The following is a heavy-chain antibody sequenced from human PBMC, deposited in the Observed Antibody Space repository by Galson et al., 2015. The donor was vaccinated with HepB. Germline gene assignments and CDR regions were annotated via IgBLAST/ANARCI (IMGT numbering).Heavy chain of an antibody. V-gene: IGHV3-30-3*01. Sequence: SLRLSCAGSGFSLSKAWMTWVCQAPGKGLEWVTAISYDGSNKYYADSVKGRFTISRDNSKNTLFLQVNSLRPEDTAVYYCASQAGRGPLPGADKNFDYWGQGTLVTVSS. CDR1: GFSLSKAW. D-gene: IGHD2-2*01. CDR2: ISYDGSNK. CDR3: ASQAGRGPLPGADKNFDY. J-gene: IGHJ4*02.